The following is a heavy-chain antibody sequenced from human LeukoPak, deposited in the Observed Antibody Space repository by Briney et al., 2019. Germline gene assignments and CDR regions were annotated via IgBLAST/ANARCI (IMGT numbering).Heavy chain of an antibody. V-gene: IGHV1-69*13. J-gene: IGHJ3*02. Sequence: SVKVSCKASGGTFSSYTITWVRQAPGQGLEWMGGIIPIFGTANYAQKFQGRVTITADESTSTAYMELSSVRSKDTAVYYCARVNCGGDCYSDRGAFDIWGQGTMVTVSS. CDR1: GGTFSSYT. CDR2: IIPIFGTA. CDR3: ARVNCGGDCYSDRGAFDI. D-gene: IGHD2-21*02.